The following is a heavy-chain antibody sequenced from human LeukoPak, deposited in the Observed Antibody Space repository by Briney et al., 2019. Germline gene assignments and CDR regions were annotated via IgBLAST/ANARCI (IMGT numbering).Heavy chain of an antibody. CDR2: INPSGAST. D-gene: IGHD2-15*01. J-gene: IGHJ6*02. V-gene: IGHV1-46*01. CDR1: GYTFTSYY. Sequence: GASVKVSCKASGYTFTSYYMHWVRQAPGQGLEWMGIINPSGASTSYAQKFQGRVTMTRDTSTSTVYMELSSLRSEDTAVYYCAREVVDCSGGSCYSVGYYYYGMDVWGQGTTVTVSS. CDR3: AREVVDCSGGSCYSVGYYYYGMDV.